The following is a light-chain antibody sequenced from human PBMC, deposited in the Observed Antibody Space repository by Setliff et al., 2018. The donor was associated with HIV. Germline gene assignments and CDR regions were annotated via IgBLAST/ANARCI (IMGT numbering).Light chain of an antibody. J-gene: IGLJ3*02. V-gene: IGLV2-11*01. Sequence: QSALTQPRSVSGSPGQSVTISCTGTRSDVGTYSRLSWYQQHPGKAPKLMIYDVLKRPSGVPDRFSASKSGNTASLTVPGLQPEDEADYYCCSFAGNSWVFGGGTKVTVL. CDR3: CSFAGNSWV. CDR2: DVL. CDR1: RSDVGTYSR.